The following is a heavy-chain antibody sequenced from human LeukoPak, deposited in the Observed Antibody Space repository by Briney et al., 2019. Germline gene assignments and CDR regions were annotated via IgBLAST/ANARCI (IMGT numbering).Heavy chain of an antibody. CDR1: GFPFSHSA. CDR2: IGGSGDTT. CDR3: ARRDAANSKGLDF. J-gene: IGHJ4*02. Sequence: GGSLRLSCAASGFPFSHSAMSWVRQAPRKGLEWVSAIGGSGDTTYYADSVTGRFTISRDNAKSTLYLQINSLRAEDTALYFCARRDAANSKGLDFWGQGTQVTVSS. V-gene: IGHV3-23*01. D-gene: IGHD4/OR15-4a*01.